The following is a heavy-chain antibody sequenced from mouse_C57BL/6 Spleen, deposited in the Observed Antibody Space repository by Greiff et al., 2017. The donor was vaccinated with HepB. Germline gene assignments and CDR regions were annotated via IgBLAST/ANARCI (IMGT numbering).Heavy chain of an antibody. J-gene: IGHJ2*01. CDR2: INPNNGGT. V-gene: IGHV1-22*01. Sequence: VQLQQSGPELVKPGASVKMSCKASGYTFTDYNMHWVKQSHGKSLEWIGYINPNNGGTSYNQKFKGKATLTVNKSSSTAYMELRSLTSEDSAVYYCARNYYYGSSYHFDYWGQGTTLTVSS. CDR3: ARNYYYGSSYHFDY. CDR1: GYTFTDYN. D-gene: IGHD1-1*01.